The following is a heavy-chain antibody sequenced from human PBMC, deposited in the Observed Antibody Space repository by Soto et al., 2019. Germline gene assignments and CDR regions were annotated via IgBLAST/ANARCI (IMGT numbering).Heavy chain of an antibody. Sequence: PSETLSLTCTVSGGSISSGGYYWSWIRQHPGKGLEWIGYIYYSGSTYYNPSLKSRVTISVDTSKNQFSLKLSSVTAADTAVYYCASGPSSGYDYDHEGIEVLRYYYGMDVWGQGPHVTVYS. V-gene: IGHV4-31*03. CDR3: ASGPSSGYDYDHEGIEVLRYYYGMDV. J-gene: IGHJ6*02. CDR2: IYYSGST. D-gene: IGHD5-12*01. CDR1: GGSISSGGYY.